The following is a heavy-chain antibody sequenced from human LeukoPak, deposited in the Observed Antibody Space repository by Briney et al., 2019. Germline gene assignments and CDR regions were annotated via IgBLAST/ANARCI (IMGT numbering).Heavy chain of an antibody. CDR1: GGSFSGYY. J-gene: IGHJ4*02. Sequence: SEALSLTCAVHGGSFSGYYWSWIRQPPGKGLEWIGEINHSGSTNDNPSLKSRVTISVDKSKNQFSLKLSSVTAADTAVYYCARARRDGLKFDYWGQGTLVTVSS. D-gene: IGHD5-24*01. CDR3: ARARRDGLKFDY. CDR2: INHSGST. V-gene: IGHV4-34*01.